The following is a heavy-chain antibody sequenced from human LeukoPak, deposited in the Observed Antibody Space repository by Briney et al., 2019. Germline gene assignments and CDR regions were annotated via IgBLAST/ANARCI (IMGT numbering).Heavy chain of an antibody. D-gene: IGHD3-22*01. CDR1: GYTFTGYY. CDR2: INPNSGGT. J-gene: IGHJ4*02. V-gene: IGHV1-2*02. Sequence: ASVKVSCKASGYTFTGYYMHWVRQAPGQGLEWMGWINPNSGGTNYAQKFQGRVTMTRDTSISTAYMELSRLRSDDTAVYYCAREVRGYDSSGYYRFDYWGQGTLVTVSS. CDR3: AREVRGYDSSGYYRFDY.